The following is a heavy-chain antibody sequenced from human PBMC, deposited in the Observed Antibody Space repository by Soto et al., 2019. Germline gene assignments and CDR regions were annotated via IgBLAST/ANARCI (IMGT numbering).Heavy chain of an antibody. V-gene: IGHV5-51*01. CDR3: ARLMGDTQSPHHYRLAV. CDR1: GYSFTSYW. Sequence: GESLKISCKGSGYSFTSYWIGWVRQMPGKGLEWMGIIYPGDSDTRYSPSFQGQVTISADKSISTAYLQWSSLKASDTAMYYCARLMGDTQSPHHYRLAVWGQGTTVTVAS. J-gene: IGHJ6*02. CDR2: IYPGDSDT. D-gene: IGHD1-26*01.